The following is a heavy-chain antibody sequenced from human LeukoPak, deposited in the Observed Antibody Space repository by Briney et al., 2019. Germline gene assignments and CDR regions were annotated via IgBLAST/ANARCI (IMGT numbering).Heavy chain of an antibody. J-gene: IGHJ4*02. Sequence: PSETLSLTCTVSGGSISSSSYYWGWIRQPPGKGLEWIGSIYYSGSTYYNPSLKSRVTISVDTSKNQFSLKLSSVTAADTAVYYCASLHYYDSSGYYLGDYWGQGTLVTVSS. CDR2: IYYSGST. V-gene: IGHV4-39*07. D-gene: IGHD3-22*01. CDR3: ASLHYYDSSGYYLGDY. CDR1: GGSISSSSYY.